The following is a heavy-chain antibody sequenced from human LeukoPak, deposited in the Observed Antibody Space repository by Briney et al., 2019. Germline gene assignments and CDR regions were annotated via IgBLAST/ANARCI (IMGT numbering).Heavy chain of an antibody. V-gene: IGHV1-2*02. CDR2: INPNSGFT. CDR3: ARDMGRDNSGWYPYHDF. Sequence: ASVKVSCKASGYPFTGYYLHWVRQAPGQGLEWMGWINPNSGFTNYAQKFQGRFTMTTDTSISTAYMELISLTADDTAVFYCARDMGRDNSGWYPYHDFWGQGTLATVSS. D-gene: IGHD6-19*01. CDR1: GYPFTGYY. J-gene: IGHJ4*02.